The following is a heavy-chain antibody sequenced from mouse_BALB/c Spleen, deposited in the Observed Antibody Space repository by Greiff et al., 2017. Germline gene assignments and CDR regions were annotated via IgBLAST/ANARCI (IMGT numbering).Heavy chain of an antibody. D-gene: IGHD2-14*01. Sequence: VQLQQPGAELVKPGASVKLSCKASGYTFTSYYMYWVKQRPGQGLEWIGGINPSNGGTNFNEKFKSKATLTVDKSSSTAYMQLRSLTSEDSAVYYCTRSPVRPWYFDVWGAGTTVTVSS. CDR2: INPSNGGT. CDR3: TRSPVRPWYFDV. J-gene: IGHJ1*01. CDR1: GYTFTSYY. V-gene: IGHV1S81*02.